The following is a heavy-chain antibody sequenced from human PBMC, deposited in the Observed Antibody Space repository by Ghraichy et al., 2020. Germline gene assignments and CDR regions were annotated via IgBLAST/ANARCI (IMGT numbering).Heavy chain of an antibody. CDR2: ISAYNGNT. CDR1: GYTFTSYG. CDR3: ARANYCSSTSCYTVSPMRDYCMDV. Sequence: ASVKVSCKASGYTFTSYGISWVRQAPGQGLEWMGWISAYNGNTNYAQKLQGRVTMTTDTSTSTAYMELRSLRSDDTAVYYCARANYCSSTSCYTVSPMRDYCMDVWGQGTMVTVSS. D-gene: IGHD2-2*02. V-gene: IGHV1-18*01. J-gene: IGHJ6*02.